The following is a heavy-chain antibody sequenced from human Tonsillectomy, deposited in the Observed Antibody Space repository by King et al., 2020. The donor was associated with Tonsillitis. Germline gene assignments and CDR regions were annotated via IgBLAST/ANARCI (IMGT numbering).Heavy chain of an antibody. CDR1: GFTFSNAW. CDR2: INRKTDGGTT. V-gene: IGHV3-15*07. J-gene: IGHJ3*02. Sequence: VQLVESGGGLVKPGGSLRLSCAASGFTFSNAWMNWVRQAPGKGLEWVGRINRKTDGGTTDYAAPVKGRFTISRDDSKKTLYLQMNSLKLEDTAVYYCTTGSQVQLERVGDAFHIWGQGTMVTVSS. CDR3: TTGSQVQLERVGDAFHI. D-gene: IGHD1-1*01.